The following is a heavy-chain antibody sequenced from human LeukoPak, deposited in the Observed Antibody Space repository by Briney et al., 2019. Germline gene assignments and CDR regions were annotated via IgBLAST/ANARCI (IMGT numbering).Heavy chain of an antibody. CDR3: ARGQWDGYNG. V-gene: IGHV1-2*02. CDR2: INPNRGGT. D-gene: IGHD5-24*01. Sequence: ASVTVSCKASGDTFTGYYMHWVRQAPGQGLEWMGWINPNRGGTNYAQKFQGRVTMTRATSISTAYMELSRLRSAATAVYSCARGQWDGYNGWGQGTLVTVSS. J-gene: IGHJ4*02. CDR1: GDTFTGYY.